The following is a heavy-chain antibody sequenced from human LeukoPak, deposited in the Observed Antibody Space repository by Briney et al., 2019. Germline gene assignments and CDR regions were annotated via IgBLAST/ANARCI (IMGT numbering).Heavy chain of an antibody. D-gene: IGHD3-16*02. CDR2: ISYTGST. J-gene: IGHJ4*02. V-gene: IGHV4-59*08. CDR1: GGSINSDH. Sequence: PSETLSLTCTVSGGSINSDHWSWIRQPPRKGLEWIGCISYTGSTHYNPSLKSRVTILVDTSKNHFSLKLSSVTAADTAVYYCASVRGLGVITPYLDYWGQGTLVTVSS. CDR3: ASVRGLGVITPYLDY.